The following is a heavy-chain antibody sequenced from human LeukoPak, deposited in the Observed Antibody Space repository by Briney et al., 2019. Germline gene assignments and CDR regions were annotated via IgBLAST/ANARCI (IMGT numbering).Heavy chain of an antibody. Sequence: PGGSLRLSCAASGFTFYNYAMAWVRQAPGKGLEWVSTISESGTSTYYADSVKGRFTISRDNSKNTLFLQMNGLRAEDTAVYYCAKRGRSGWSGNWFDPWGQGTLVTVSS. CDR1: GFTFYNYA. CDR2: ISESGTST. D-gene: IGHD6-19*01. J-gene: IGHJ5*02. V-gene: IGHV3-23*01. CDR3: AKRGRSGWSGNWFDP.